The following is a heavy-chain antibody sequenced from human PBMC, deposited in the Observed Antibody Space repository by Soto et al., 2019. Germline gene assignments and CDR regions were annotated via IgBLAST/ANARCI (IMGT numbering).Heavy chain of an antibody. CDR3: AREGVITGASDY. CDR2: IKQDGSEK. J-gene: IGHJ4*02. CDR1: GFTFSSYW. D-gene: IGHD1-20*01. Sequence: PGGSQRLSCAASGFTFSSYWRSWVRQAPGKGLEWVANIKQDGSEKYYVDSVKGRFTISRDNAKNSLYLQMNSLRAEDTAVYYCAREGVITGASDYWGQGTLVTVSS. V-gene: IGHV3-7*01.